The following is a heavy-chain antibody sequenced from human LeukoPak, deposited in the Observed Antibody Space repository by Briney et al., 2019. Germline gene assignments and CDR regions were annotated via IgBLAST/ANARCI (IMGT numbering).Heavy chain of an antibody. V-gene: IGHV4-39*01. CDR1: GGSISSSSYY. J-gene: IGHJ4*02. Sequence: SETLSLTCTVSGGSISSSSYYWGWIRQPPGKGLEWIGSIYYSGSTYYNPSLKSRVTISVDTSKNQFSLKLSPVTAADTAVYYCASAAPGDYWGQGTLVTVSS. CDR2: IYYSGST. D-gene: IGHD3-10*01. CDR3: ASAAPGDY.